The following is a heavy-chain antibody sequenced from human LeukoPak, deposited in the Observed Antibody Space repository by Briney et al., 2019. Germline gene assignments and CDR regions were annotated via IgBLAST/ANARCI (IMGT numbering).Heavy chain of an antibody. CDR3: ARTGRLQYGDYVAFDY. V-gene: IGHV3-48*04. Sequence: GGSLRLSCVASGFTFRSYSMNWVRQAPGKGLEWVSFISEDSNTIHYADSVKGRFTFSRDNAKNSLYLQMNSLRAEDTAVYYCARTGRLQYGDYVAFDYWGQGTLVTVSS. D-gene: IGHD4-17*01. CDR2: ISEDSNTI. J-gene: IGHJ4*02. CDR1: GFTFRSYS.